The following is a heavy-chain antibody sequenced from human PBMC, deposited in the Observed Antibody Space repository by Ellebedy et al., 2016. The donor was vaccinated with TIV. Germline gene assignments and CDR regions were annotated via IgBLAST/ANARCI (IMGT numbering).Heavy chain of an antibody. D-gene: IGHD3-22*01. J-gene: IGHJ4*02. CDR2: IYYTVST. V-gene: IGHV4-39*01. Sequence: MPSETLSLTCTVSGDSITSTSYYWGWIRQPPGKGLEWIGTIYYTVSTYYNPSLKSRVTISVDTSRNQFSLRLSSVTAADTAGYYCARQDDRSGYYDFDSWGQGTLVTASS. CDR1: GDSITSTSYY. CDR3: ARQDDRSGYYDFDS.